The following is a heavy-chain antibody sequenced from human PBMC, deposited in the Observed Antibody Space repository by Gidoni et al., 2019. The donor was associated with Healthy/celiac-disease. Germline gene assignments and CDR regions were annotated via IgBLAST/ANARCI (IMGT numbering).Heavy chain of an antibody. J-gene: IGHJ5*02. CDR1: GFTFSSYA. D-gene: IGHD5-18*01. Sequence: EVQLLESGGGLVQPGGSLRLSCAASGFTFSSYAMSWVRQAPGKGLVWVSAISVSGGSTYYADSVKGRFTISRDNSKNTLYLQMNSLRAEDTAVYYCAKSLGGAMVFSWGQGTLVTVSS. V-gene: IGHV3-23*01. CDR3: AKSLGGAMVFS. CDR2: ISVSGGST.